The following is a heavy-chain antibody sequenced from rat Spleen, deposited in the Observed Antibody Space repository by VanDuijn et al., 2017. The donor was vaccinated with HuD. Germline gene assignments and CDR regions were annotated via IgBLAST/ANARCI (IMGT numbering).Heavy chain of an antibody. CDR1: GFTFSSFP. V-gene: IGHV5-46*01. Sequence: EVQLVESGGGAVQPGRSMKLSCTASGFTFSSFPMAWVRQAPTKGLEWVASISTGGGNTFYRDSVKGRFTISRDNAKSTLYLQVDSLTSEDTATYYCATGPRILRIDWFTYWGQGTLVTVSS. J-gene: IGHJ3*01. D-gene: IGHD1-6*01. CDR3: ATGPRILRIDWFTY. CDR2: ISTGGGNT.